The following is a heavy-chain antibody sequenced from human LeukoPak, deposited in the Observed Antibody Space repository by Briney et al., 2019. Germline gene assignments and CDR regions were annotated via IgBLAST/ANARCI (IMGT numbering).Heavy chain of an antibody. V-gene: IGHV1-2*06. CDR1: GYIFTGYY. D-gene: IGHD3-16*01. J-gene: IGHJ4*02. CDR3: ARDPRGSDNFDY. CDR2: INPNSGGT. Sequence: RGASVKVSCKAYGYIFTGYYMHWVRQAPGRGLEWTGRINPNSGGTNYAQKFQGRVTMTRDTSISTAYMELSRLRSDDTAVYYCARDPRGSDNFDYWGQGTPVTVSS.